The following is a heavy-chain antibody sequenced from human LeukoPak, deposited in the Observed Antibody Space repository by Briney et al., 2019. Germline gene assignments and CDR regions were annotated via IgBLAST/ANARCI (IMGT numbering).Heavy chain of an antibody. CDR2: IYSGGGGT. CDR1: GFTVSNNY. Sequence: GGSLRLSCAASGFTVSNNYMSWVRQAPGKGLECVSVIYSGGGGTYYADSVKGRFTISRDNSKSTLYLQMNSLRAEDTAIYYCAKDLRSGSNYGFFDYWGQGTLVTVSS. V-gene: IGHV3-53*01. D-gene: IGHD3-10*01. J-gene: IGHJ4*02. CDR3: AKDLRSGSNYGFFDY.